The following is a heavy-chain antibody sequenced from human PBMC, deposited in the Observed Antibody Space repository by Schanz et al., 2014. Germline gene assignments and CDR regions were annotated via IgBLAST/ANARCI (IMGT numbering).Heavy chain of an antibody. Sequence: QVQLVQSGAEVKKPGASVQLSCKASTYIFTKYYIHCVRQAPGQGLEWMGLINPANGNTHYSPRLNGRVSISSDTAASTVYLHFSSLKADATAVYYCARDLIAAAESWFDPWGQGTMVTVSS. CDR1: TYIFTKYY. CDR2: INPANGNT. J-gene: IGHJ3*01. D-gene: IGHD6-13*01. V-gene: IGHV1-46*04. CDR3: ARDLIAAAESWFDP.